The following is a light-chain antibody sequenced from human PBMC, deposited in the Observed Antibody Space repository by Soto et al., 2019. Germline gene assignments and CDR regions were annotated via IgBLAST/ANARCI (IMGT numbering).Light chain of an antibody. CDR3: QQYGSSPYT. CDR1: QSVRSSY. CDR2: GAS. Sequence: EIVLTQSPGTLSLSPGERATLSCRASQSVRSSYLAWYQQKPGQAPRLLIYGASSRATGLPDRFSGSGSGTDFTLTISRLEPEDFAVYYCQQYGSSPYTFGQGTKQEIK. J-gene: IGKJ2*01. V-gene: IGKV3-20*01.